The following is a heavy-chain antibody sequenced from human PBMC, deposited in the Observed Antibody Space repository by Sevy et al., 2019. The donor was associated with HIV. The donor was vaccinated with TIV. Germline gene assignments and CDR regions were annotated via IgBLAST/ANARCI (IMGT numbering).Heavy chain of an antibody. CDR1: GFTFSDHG. V-gene: IGHV3-30*03. CDR3: AREYSGGDYCMDV. CDR2: ISFDGSVK. Sequence: GGSLRLSCEASGFTFSDHGMNWVRQAPGKGLEWVALISFDGSVKYYADSVKGRFTISRDNSKNTLYLQTTGLRVEDTAVYYCAREYSGGDYCMDVWGQGTTVTISS. D-gene: IGHD3-10*01. J-gene: IGHJ6*02.